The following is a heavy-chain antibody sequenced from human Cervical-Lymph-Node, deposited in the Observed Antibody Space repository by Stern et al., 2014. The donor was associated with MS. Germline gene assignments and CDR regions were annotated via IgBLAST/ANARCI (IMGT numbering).Heavy chain of an antibody. D-gene: IGHD4-17*01. Sequence: EVQLVESGGDLVQPGGSLRLSCTGSGLTLSDNCVRWVRQAPGTGLEWLSLVDRSGAAHYTDSDTGRFTISRYESKHTVDLQMTRLTPEDTAVYYWARGTTAIPDHDDVDYEEIYYLGMDVWGQGTTVTVS. CDR1: GLTLSDNC. J-gene: IGHJ6*02. CDR3: ARGTTAIPDHDDVDYEEIYYLGMDV. CDR2: VDRSGAA. V-gene: IGHV3-66*02.